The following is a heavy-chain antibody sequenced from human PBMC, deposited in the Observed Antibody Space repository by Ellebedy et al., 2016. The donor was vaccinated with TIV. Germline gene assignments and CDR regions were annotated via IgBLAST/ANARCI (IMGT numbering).Heavy chain of an antibody. CDR1: GFTVRNNY. Sequence: PGGSLRLSCAVSGFTVRNNYMTWVRQPPGKRLEWVSTISGIGDTTYYADSVKGRFTITRDNYKSTLYLHMNSLRAEDTAVYYCAKDVTSCSSSDYWGQGTLVTVSS. J-gene: IGHJ4*02. V-gene: IGHV3-23*01. CDR3: AKDVTSCSSSDY. D-gene: IGHD6-6*01. CDR2: ISGIGDTT.